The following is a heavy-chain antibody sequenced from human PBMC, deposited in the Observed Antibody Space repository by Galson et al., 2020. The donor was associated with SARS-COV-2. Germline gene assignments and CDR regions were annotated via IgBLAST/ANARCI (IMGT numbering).Heavy chain of an antibody. V-gene: IGHV2-70*04. J-gene: IGHJ4*02. Sequence: SGPTLVKPTQTLTLTCTFSGFSLSTSGMRVSWNRQPPGKALEWLARIDWDDDKFYSTSLKTRLTISKDTSKNQVVLTMTNMDPVDTATYYCARISAYCSSTSCYFDYWGQRTLVTVSS. CDR1: GFSLSTSGMR. CDR2: IDWDDDK. D-gene: IGHD2-2*01. CDR3: ARISAYCSSTSCYFDY.